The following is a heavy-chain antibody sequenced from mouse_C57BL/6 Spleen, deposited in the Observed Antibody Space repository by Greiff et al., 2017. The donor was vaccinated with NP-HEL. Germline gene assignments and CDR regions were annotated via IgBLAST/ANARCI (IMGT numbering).Heavy chain of an antibody. V-gene: IGHV1-18*01. Sequence: EVQLQQSGPELVKPGASVKIPCKASGYTFTDYNMDWVEQSHGKSLEWIGDINPNNGGTIYNQKFKGKATLTVDKSSSTAYMELRSLTSEDTAVYYCARKEGYYYGSSSYWYFDVWGTGTTVTVSS. CDR2: INPNNGGT. J-gene: IGHJ1*03. CDR3: ARKEGYYYGSSSYWYFDV. CDR1: GYTFTDYN. D-gene: IGHD1-1*01.